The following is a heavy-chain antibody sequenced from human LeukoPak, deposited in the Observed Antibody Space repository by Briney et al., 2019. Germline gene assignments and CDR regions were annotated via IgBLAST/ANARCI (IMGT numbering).Heavy chain of an antibody. V-gene: IGHV4-59*01. J-gene: IGHJ3*02. D-gene: IGHD6-19*01. CDR2: IYYSGST. CDR3: ARAREQWLVYGAFDI. Sequence: PSETLSLTCTVSGASISSYYWSWIRQPPGKGLEWIGYIYYSGSTNYNPSLKSRVTISVDTSKNQFSLKLSSVTAADTAVYYCARAREQWLVYGAFDIWGQGTMVTVSS. CDR1: GASISSYY.